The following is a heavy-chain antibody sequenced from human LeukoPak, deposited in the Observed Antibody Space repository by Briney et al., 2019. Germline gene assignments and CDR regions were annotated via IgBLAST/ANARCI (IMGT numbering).Heavy chain of an antibody. D-gene: IGHD3-22*01. CDR1: GDTFTSYG. CDR2: ISAYNGNT. J-gene: IGHJ4*02. Sequence: ASVKVSCKASGDTFTSYGISWVRQAPGQGLEWMGWISAYNGNTNYAQKLQGRVTMTTDTSTSTAYMELRSLRSDDTAVYYCARADPFYDSSGYYESLNPFDYWGQGTLVTVSS. V-gene: IGHV1-18*01. CDR3: ARADPFYDSSGYYESLNPFDY.